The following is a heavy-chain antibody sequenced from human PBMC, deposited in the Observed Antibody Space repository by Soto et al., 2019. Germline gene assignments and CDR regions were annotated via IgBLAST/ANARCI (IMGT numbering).Heavy chain of an antibody. CDR2: ISGSGGTT. CDR1: GFTFSSYA. J-gene: IGHJ3*02. CDR3: AKTANGWFSAFDI. V-gene: IGHV3-23*01. Sequence: EVQLLESGGGLVQPGGSLRLSCAASGFTFSSYAMSWVRQAPGKGLEWVSAISGSGGTTYYAESVKRRFTFSRDNSRNTLYLQMNSLRAEDTAVYYCAKTANGWFSAFDIWGQGTMVTVSS. D-gene: IGHD6-19*01.